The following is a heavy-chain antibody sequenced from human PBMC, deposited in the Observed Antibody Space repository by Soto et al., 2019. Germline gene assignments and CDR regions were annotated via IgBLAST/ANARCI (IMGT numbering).Heavy chain of an antibody. J-gene: IGHJ6*02. CDR1: GCTFTNYW. V-gene: IGHV3-74*01. CDR3: EKRCNCHNSYRLDL. CDR2: INSDGSNT. D-gene: IGHD1-1*01. Sequence: GSLRLSCDASGCTFTNYWMHWVRQAPGKGLVWVSRINSDGSNTRYTDSVQGRFTISRDNANNPLFLQMNSLKVADTAVYFCEKRCNCHNSYRLDLWGQGTLVTVSS.